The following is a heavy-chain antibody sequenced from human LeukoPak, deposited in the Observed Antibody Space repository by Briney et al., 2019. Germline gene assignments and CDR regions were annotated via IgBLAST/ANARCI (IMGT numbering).Heavy chain of an antibody. CDR1: GYTFTGYY. CDR2: INPNSGGT. Sequence: ASVTVSCKASGYTFTGYYMHWVRQAPGQGLGWMGWINPNSGGTNYAQKFQGRVTITRDTSISTAYMELSGLRHDDTAVYYCARDWDYYDSRGYYYFDYWGQGTLVTVSS. D-gene: IGHD3-22*01. J-gene: IGHJ4*02. CDR3: ARDWDYYDSRGYYYFDY. V-gene: IGHV1-2*02.